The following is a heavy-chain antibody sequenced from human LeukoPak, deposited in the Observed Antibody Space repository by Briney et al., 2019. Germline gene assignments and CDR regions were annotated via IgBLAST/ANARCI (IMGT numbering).Heavy chain of an antibody. CDR2: ISPTSSTI. J-gene: IGHJ4*02. CDR3: ARGAYNSRPDY. CDR1: GFTFSLYS. Sequence: GRSLRLSCAASGFTFSLYSMNWVRQAPGKGLEWVSYISPTSSTIVYADSVKGRFTMSRDNAKNSLYLQINSLRDEDTAVYYCARGAYNSRPDYWGQGALVTVSS. D-gene: IGHD6-19*01. V-gene: IGHV3-48*02.